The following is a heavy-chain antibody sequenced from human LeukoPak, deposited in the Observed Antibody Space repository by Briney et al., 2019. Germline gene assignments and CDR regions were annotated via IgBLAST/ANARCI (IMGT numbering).Heavy chain of an antibody. Sequence: GGSLRLSCAASGFTFSSYVMSWVRQAPGKGLEWVSAISGSGGSTYYADSVKGRFTISRDNSKNTLYLQMNNLRAEDTAVYYCATEDWVSYYFDYWGQGTLVTVSS. V-gene: IGHV3-23*01. CDR2: ISGSGGST. D-gene: IGHD3/OR15-3a*01. CDR3: ATEDWVSYYFDY. J-gene: IGHJ4*02. CDR1: GFTFSSYV.